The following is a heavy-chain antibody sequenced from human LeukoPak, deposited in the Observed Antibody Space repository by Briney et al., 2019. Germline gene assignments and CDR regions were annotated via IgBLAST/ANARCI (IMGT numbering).Heavy chain of an antibody. Sequence: GGSLRLSCAASGFTFSNYGMNWVRQAPGKGLEWVALIWSDGSNKFYADSVKGRFTISRDNSKNTLYLQMNSLRAEDTAVYYCAKDDSYGRFDYWGQGTLVTVSS. CDR3: AKDDSYGRFDY. V-gene: IGHV3-30*02. CDR1: GFTFSNYG. J-gene: IGHJ4*02. D-gene: IGHD5-18*01. CDR2: IWSDGSNK.